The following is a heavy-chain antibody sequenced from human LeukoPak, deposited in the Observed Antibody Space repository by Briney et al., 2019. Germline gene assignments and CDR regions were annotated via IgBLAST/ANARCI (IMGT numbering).Heavy chain of an antibody. V-gene: IGHV3-30*02. CDR1: GFTFITYG. CDR2: IRYDGNNE. D-gene: IGHD3-9*01. Sequence: GGSLRLSCAASGFTFITYGMHWVRQAPGKGLEWVAFIRYDGNNEYYADSVKGRFTISRDNSKNTLYLQMNSLRAEDTAVYYCAKDSSVGYSDWLAPGGDPYYMDVWGKGTTVTSSS. J-gene: IGHJ6*03. CDR3: AKDSSVGYSDWLAPGGDPYYMDV.